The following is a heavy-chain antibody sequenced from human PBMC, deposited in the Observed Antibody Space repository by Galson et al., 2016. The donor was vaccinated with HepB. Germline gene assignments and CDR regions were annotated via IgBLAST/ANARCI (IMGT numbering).Heavy chain of an antibody. Sequence: SLRLSCAASGFTFRSYAMSWVRQAPGKGLEWVSAISAGGAYTYYADSVKGRFTISRDNYKNTLYLQMNSLRAEDTAVYYCVRHHGSGSYWDYFDYWGQGTLVTVSS. CDR3: VRHHGSGSYWDYFDY. CDR2: ISAGGAYT. V-gene: IGHV3-23*01. J-gene: IGHJ4*02. D-gene: IGHD3-10*01. CDR1: GFTFRSYA.